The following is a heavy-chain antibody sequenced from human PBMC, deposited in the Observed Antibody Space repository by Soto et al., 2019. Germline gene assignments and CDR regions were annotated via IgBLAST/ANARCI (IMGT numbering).Heavy chain of an antibody. V-gene: IGHV3-30-3*01. D-gene: IGHD6-13*01. CDR2: ISYDGSNK. J-gene: IGHJ4*02. CDR1: GFTFSSYA. Sequence: QVQLVESGGGGVQPGRSLRLSCAASGFTFSSYAMHWVRQAPGKGLEWVAVISYDGSNKYYADSVKGRFTISRDNSKNTLYLQMNSLRAEDTAVYYCARDPSYSSREPPRYYFDYWGQGTLVTVSS. CDR3: ARDPSYSSREPPRYYFDY.